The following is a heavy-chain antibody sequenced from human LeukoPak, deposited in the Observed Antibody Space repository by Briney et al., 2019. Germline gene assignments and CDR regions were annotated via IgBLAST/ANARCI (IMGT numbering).Heavy chain of an antibody. D-gene: IGHD6-6*01. CDR2: IIPIFGTA. J-gene: IGHJ4*02. CDR3: ARSIAALYYFDY. CDR1: GGTFSSYA. Sequence: SVTVSCKASGGTFSSYAISWVRQAPGQGLEWMGGIIPIFGTANYAQKFQGRVTITTDESTSTAYMELSSLRSEDTAVYYCARSIAALYYFDYWGQGTLVTVSS. V-gene: IGHV1-69*05.